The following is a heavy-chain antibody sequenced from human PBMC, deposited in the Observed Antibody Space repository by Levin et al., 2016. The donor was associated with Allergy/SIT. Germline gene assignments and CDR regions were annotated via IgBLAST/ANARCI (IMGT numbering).Heavy chain of an antibody. J-gene: IGHJ5*02. CDR3: ARAYEGRLFCSGGSCYPPRRVYNWFDP. CDR1: GGTFSSYA. D-gene: IGHD2-15*01. V-gene: IGHV1-69*13. CDR2: IIPIFGTA. Sequence: SVKVSCKASGGTFSSYAISWVRQAPGQGLEWMGGIIPIFGTANYAQKFQGRVTITADESTSTAYMELSSLRSEDTAVYYCARAYEGRLFCSGGSCYPPRRVYNWFDPWGQGTLVTVSS.